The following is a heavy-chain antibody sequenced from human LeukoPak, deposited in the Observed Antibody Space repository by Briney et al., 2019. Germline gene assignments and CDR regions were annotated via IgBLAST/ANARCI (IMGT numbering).Heavy chain of an antibody. CDR2: IDSDGITT. CDR1: GFTFSSYW. CDR3: ARSAYTTSRMDV. Sequence: PGGSLRLSCAASGFTFSSYWMHWVRQAPGKGLVWISRIDSDGITTTYADSVKGRFTISRDNAKNTLFLQMNSLRAEDTAMYYCARSAYTTSRMDVWGKGTTVTVSS. J-gene: IGHJ6*03. V-gene: IGHV3-74*01. D-gene: IGHD6-6*01.